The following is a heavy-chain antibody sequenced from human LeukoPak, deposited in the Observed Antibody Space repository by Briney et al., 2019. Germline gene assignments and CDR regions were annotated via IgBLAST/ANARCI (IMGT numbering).Heavy chain of an antibody. CDR1: GGSFSGYY. J-gene: IGHJ5*02. V-gene: IGHV4-34*01. Sequence: SETLSLTCAVYGGSFSGYYWRWIRQPPGKGLEWIGEINHSGSTNYNPSLKSRVTISVDTSKNLFSLKLSSVTAADTAVYYCARGQGIFRSNWFDPWGQGTLVTVSS. CDR2: INHSGST. D-gene: IGHD3-3*01. CDR3: ARGQGIFRSNWFDP.